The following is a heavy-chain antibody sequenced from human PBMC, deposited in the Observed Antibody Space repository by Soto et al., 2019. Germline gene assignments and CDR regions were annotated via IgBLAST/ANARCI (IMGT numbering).Heavy chain of an antibody. D-gene: IGHD2-15*01. Sequence: PGGSLRLSCAASGFTFSSYSMNWVRQAPGKGLEWVSYISSSSSTIYYADSVKGRFTISRDNAKNSLYLQMNSLRAEDTAVYYCARDSDHSKSWIYFDYWGQGTLVTVSS. CDR3: ARDSDHSKSWIYFDY. V-gene: IGHV3-48*01. CDR1: GFTFSSYS. CDR2: ISSSSSTI. J-gene: IGHJ4*02.